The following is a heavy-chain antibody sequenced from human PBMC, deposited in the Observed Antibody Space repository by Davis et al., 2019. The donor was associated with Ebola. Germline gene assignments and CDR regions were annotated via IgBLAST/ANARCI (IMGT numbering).Heavy chain of an antibody. CDR1: GYKLTSYA. V-gene: IGHV1-18*01. CDR3: ARDAEVGKNAFDI. Sequence: ASVKVSCKASGYKLTSYAMNWVRQAPGQGLEWMGWISVYNGNTEYTQKFQGRVTMTTDTSTSTTYMELRSLRSDDTAVYYCARDAEVGKNAFDIWGQGTMVTVSS. CDR2: ISVYNGNT. D-gene: IGHD1-26*01. J-gene: IGHJ3*02.